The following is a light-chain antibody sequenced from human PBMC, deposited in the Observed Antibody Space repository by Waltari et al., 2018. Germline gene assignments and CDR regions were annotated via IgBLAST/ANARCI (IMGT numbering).Light chain of an antibody. Sequence: NFLLTQPHSVSESPGKTVTISCTRSSGSIATAYVQWSQQRPGSAPTTVIYEDDQRPSGVPDRFSGSIDSSSNSASLTISGLKTEDEADYYCHSYDSSPFWVFGGGTKLTVL. J-gene: IGLJ3*02. CDR3: HSYDSSPFWV. CDR2: EDD. CDR1: SGSIATAY. V-gene: IGLV6-57*03.